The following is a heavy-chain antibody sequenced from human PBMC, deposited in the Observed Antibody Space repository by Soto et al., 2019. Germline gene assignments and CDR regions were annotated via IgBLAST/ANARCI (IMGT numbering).Heavy chain of an antibody. CDR3: ARGSYYSGWV. D-gene: IGHD6-19*01. CDR2: TYYRSKWYS. J-gene: IGHJ6*02. Sequence: PSQTLSLTCAISGDSVSSTSTAWSWIRQSPSRGLEWLGRTYYRSKWYSDYAVSVKSRITINPDTSKNQFSLQLKSVTPEDTAVYYCARGSYYSGWVWGQGTTVTVSS. V-gene: IGHV6-1*01. CDR1: GDSVSSTSTA.